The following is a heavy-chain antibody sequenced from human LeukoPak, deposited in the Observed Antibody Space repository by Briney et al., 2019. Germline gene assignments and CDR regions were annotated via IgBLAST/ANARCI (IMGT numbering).Heavy chain of an antibody. CDR2: INWNGGST. V-gene: IGHV3-20*04. Sequence: PGGSLRLSCAASGFTFDDYGTSWVRQAPGKGLEWVSGINWNGGSTGYADSVKGRFTISRDNAKNSLYLQMNSLRAEDTALYYCAREWGEGYCSSTSCSDAFDIWGQGTMVTVSS. J-gene: IGHJ3*02. CDR3: AREWGEGYCSSTSCSDAFDI. CDR1: GFTFDDYG. D-gene: IGHD2-2*01.